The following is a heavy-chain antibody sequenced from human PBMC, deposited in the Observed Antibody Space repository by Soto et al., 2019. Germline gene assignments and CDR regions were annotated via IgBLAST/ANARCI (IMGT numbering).Heavy chain of an antibody. Sequence: GASVKVSCKASGGTFSSYAISWVRQAPGQGLEWMGGIIPIFGTANYAQKFQGRVTITADESTSTAYMELSSLRSEDTAVYYCASNRGTTGTPLPYYYYGMDVWGQGTTVTVSS. CDR2: IIPIFGTA. V-gene: IGHV1-69*13. CDR3: ASNRGTTGTPLPYYYYGMDV. D-gene: IGHD1-1*01. CDR1: GGTFSSYA. J-gene: IGHJ6*02.